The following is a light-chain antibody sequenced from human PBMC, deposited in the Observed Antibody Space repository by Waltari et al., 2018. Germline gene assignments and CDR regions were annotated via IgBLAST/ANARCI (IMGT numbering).Light chain of an antibody. CDR3: QQYKTWPYT. J-gene: IGKJ2*01. Sequence: ETVMTQSPASLSVSPGERATLSCWASESVSTNLAWYQQKPGQPPTLLLYETSTRATGVSARFSGSGSATDFTLTISALQSEDFALYYCQQYKTWPYTFGQGTKLEIK. CDR1: ESVSTN. V-gene: IGKV3D-15*01. CDR2: ETS.